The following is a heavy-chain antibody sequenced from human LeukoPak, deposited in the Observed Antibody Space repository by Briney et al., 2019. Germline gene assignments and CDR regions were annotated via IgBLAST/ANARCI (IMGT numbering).Heavy chain of an antibody. CDR3: AKDGRYYYDSSGYYYFDY. Sequence: SGGSLRLSCAVSGFTFSIYGMSWVRQAPGKGLEWVSAISGSGGSTYYADSVKGRFTISRDNSKNTLYLQMNSLRAEDTAVYYCAKDGRYYYDSSGYYYFDYWGQGTLVTVSS. CDR1: GFTFSIYG. J-gene: IGHJ4*02. CDR2: ISGSGGST. D-gene: IGHD3-22*01. V-gene: IGHV3-23*01.